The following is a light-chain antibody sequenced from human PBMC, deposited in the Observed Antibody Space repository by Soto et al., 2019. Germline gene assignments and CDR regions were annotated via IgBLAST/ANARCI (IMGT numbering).Light chain of an antibody. Sequence: QSALTQPRSVSGSPGQSVTISCTETSSDVGGYNYVSWYQQHPGKVPKLIIYDVIKRPSGVPDRFSGSKSGNTASLTISGLQAEDEADYYCCSYAGSYTFLFGGGTKLTVL. J-gene: IGLJ2*01. CDR2: DVI. V-gene: IGLV2-11*01. CDR1: SSDVGGYNY. CDR3: CSYAGSYTFL.